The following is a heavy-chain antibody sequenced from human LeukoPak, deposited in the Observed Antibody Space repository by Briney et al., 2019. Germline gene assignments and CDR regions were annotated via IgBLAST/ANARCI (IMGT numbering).Heavy chain of an antibody. CDR3: ARLRSKYWFDP. CDR2: VRGSGGGT. V-gene: IGHV3-23*01. D-gene: IGHD4-11*01. CDR1: GFTFSTYA. J-gene: IGHJ5*02. Sequence: GGSLRLSCAVSGFTFSTYAMSWVRQAPGKGLEWVSAVRGSGGGTYYADSVKGRFTISRDNAKNSLYLQMNSLRADDTAVYYCARLRSKYWFDPWGQGTLVTVSS.